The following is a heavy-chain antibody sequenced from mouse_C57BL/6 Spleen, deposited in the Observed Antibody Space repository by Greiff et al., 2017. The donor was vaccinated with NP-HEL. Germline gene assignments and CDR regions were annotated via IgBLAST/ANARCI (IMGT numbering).Heavy chain of an antibody. Sequence: QVQLQQPGAELVKPGASVKLSCKASGYTFTSYWMQWVKQRPGQGLEWIGEIDPSDSYTNYNQKFKGKATLTVDTSSSTAYMQLSSLTSEDSAVYYCARLRPYAMDYWGQGTSVTVSS. CDR1: GYTFTSYW. CDR3: ARLRPYAMDY. CDR2: IDPSDSYT. D-gene: IGHD1-2*01. V-gene: IGHV1-50*01. J-gene: IGHJ4*01.